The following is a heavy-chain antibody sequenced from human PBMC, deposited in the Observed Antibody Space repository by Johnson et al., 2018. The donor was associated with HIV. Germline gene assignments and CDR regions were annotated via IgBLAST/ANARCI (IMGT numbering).Heavy chain of an antibody. V-gene: IGHV3-66*01. CDR3: AKEAITMEVDI. D-gene: IGHD3-10*01. Sequence: VQLMESGGGLVKPGGSLRLACAASGLTVSSNYMSWVRQAPGKGLEWVSVFFSGGTTYYADSVNGRFTISRDNSKNTLYLQMDSLRAEDTAVYYCAKEAITMEVDIWGQGTTVTVSS. CDR1: GLTVSSNY. J-gene: IGHJ3*02. CDR2: FFSGGTT.